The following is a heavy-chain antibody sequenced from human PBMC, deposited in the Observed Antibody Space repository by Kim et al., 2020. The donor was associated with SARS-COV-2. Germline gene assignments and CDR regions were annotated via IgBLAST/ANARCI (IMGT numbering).Heavy chain of an antibody. Sequence: SETLSLTCTVSGGSISSYYWSWIRQPPGKGLEWIGYIYYSGSTNYNPSLKSRVTISVDTSKNQFSLKLSSVTAADTAVYYCARVIHDYGDYGMDVWGQGTTVTVSS. CDR2: IYYSGST. CDR1: GGSISSYY. CDR3: ARVIHDYGDYGMDV. V-gene: IGHV4-59*01. D-gene: IGHD4-17*01. J-gene: IGHJ6*02.